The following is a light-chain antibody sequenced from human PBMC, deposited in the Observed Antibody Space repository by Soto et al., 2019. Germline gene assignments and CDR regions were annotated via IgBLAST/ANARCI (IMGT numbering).Light chain of an antibody. V-gene: IGLV2-11*01. CDR3: CSYAGSFTLL. CDR1: SSDVGGYHY. CDR2: DIS. Sequence: QSALTQPHSVSGSPGQSVTISCTGTSSDVGGYHYVSWYQQHPGMAPQLMIYDISKRPSGVPDRFSGSKSGNTASLTIYGLQAEDEAEYYCCSYAGSFTLLFGGGTKVTVL. J-gene: IGLJ3*02.